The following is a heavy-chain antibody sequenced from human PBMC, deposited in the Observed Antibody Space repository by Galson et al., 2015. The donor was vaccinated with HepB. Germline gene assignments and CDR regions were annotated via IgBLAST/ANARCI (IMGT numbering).Heavy chain of an antibody. V-gene: IGHV3-72*01. CDR1: GFSFSTYW. CDR3: ARSRANPFVRFDY. Sequence: SLRLCCAASGFSFSTYWMSWARQAPGKGLEWVGRTRNKAESYITAYAASVKGRFTIASDDSKDSLYLQMNGLTTEDTAVYYCARSRANPFVRFDYWGQGTLVTVSS. CDR2: TRNKAESYIT. D-gene: IGHD1-26*01. J-gene: IGHJ4*02.